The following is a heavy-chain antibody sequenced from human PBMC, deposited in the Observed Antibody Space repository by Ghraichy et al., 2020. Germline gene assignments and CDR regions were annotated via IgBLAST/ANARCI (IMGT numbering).Heavy chain of an antibody. CDR3: ARASMVVRFYYYNGMGV. J-gene: IGHJ6*02. CDR1: GFALSGFG. D-gene: IGHD2-15*01. Sequence: GGSLRLSCVGSGFALSGFGMNWVRQSPGKGLEWVSYSSSSGRSTFYADSVKGRFTISRDNAKNSLSLQMNSLRDEDTAVYYCARASMVVRFYYYNGMGVWGQGTTVTVSS. CDR2: SSSSGRST. V-gene: IGHV3-48*02.